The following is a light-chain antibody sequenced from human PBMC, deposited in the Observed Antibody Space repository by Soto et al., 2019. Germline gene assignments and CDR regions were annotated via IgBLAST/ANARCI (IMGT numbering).Light chain of an antibody. Sequence: QSVLTQPPSASGTPGQRVTISCSGSSSNIGTKTVNWYQQLPGTAPKLLIYDNNQRPSGVPDRFSGSKSGTSASLVISGLQSEDEAEYSCAAWDDSLNAYVFGTGTKLTVL. J-gene: IGLJ1*01. CDR3: AAWDDSLNAYV. CDR1: SSNIGTKT. CDR2: DNN. V-gene: IGLV1-44*01.